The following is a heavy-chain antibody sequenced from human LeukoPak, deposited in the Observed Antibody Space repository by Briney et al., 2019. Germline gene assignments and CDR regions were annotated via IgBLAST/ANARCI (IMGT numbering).Heavy chain of an antibody. Sequence: GSLRLSCAASGFTFSSYAMGWVRQAPGKGLEWIGSVFHTGTVYYNPSLRSRVTISVDTSKNQFSLKLSFVTAADTAVYYCTKNDVGDYGTWGQGTLVIVSS. V-gene: IGHV4-38-2*01. J-gene: IGHJ5*02. CDR2: VFHTGTV. CDR1: GFTFSSYA. CDR3: TKNDVGDYGT. D-gene: IGHD4-17*01.